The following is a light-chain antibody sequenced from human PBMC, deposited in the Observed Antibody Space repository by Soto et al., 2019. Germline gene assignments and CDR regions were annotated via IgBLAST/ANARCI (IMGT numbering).Light chain of an antibody. Sequence: EIVLTQSPGTLSLSPGERATLSCRASQSVSSSYLAWYQQKPGQAPRILIYGASSRATGIPDRFSGSGSGTDFTLTISNLCPEEFAVYYCNQYGSSPPYTVGQGTKLEIK. CDR2: GAS. CDR1: QSVSSSY. J-gene: IGKJ2*01. CDR3: NQYGSSPPYT. V-gene: IGKV3-20*01.